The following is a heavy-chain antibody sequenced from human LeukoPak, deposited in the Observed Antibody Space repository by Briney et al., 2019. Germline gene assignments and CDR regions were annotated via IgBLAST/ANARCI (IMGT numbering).Heavy chain of an antibody. J-gene: IGHJ3*02. CDR1: RFTFSSYD. CDR2: ISESGTTI. Sequence: GGSLRLSCAASRFTFSSYDMNWVRQVPGKGLEWVLHISESGTTIYYADSVKGRFTISRDNTKNSLYLQMNSLRAEDTAIYYCARDSQWRAFDIWGQGTMVTVSS. CDR3: ARDSQWRAFDI. V-gene: IGHV3-48*03. D-gene: IGHD6-19*01.